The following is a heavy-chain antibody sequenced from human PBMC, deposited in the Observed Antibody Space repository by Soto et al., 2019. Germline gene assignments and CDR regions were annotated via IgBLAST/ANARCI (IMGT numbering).Heavy chain of an antibody. V-gene: IGHV4-59*01. CDR1: GCSISNYY. CDR3: ARDSGYNYGYFRWFDP. CDR2: IFYTGNT. J-gene: IGHJ5*02. D-gene: IGHD5-18*01. Sequence: SETLSLTCTVSGCSISNYYWSWIRQPPGKGLEWIGHIFYTGNTNYNPALESRVNISVDTSKNQFSLKLSSVTAADSAFYYCARDSGYNYGYFRWFDPWGQGTRVTVS.